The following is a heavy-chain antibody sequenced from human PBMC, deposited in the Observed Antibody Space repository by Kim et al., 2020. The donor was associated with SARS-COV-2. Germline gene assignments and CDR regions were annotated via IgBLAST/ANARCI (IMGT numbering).Heavy chain of an antibody. Sequence: SETLSLTCAVYGGSFSGYYWSWIRQPPGKGLEWIGEINHSGSTNYNPSLKSRVTISVDTSKNQFSLKLSSVTAADTAVYYCARGSRSSSWAYYYYGMDV. J-gene: IGHJ6*01. V-gene: IGHV4-34*01. CDR3: ARGSRSSSWAYYYYGMDV. CDR2: INHSGST. CDR1: GGSFSGYY. D-gene: IGHD6-13*01.